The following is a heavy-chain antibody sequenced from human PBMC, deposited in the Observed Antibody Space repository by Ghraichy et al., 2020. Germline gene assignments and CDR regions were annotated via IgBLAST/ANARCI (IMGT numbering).Heavy chain of an antibody. J-gene: IGHJ4*02. V-gene: IGHV3-7*03. CDR1: GFTFRKTY. D-gene: IGHD3-10*01. Sequence: GGSLRLSCVASGFTFRKTYMVWVRQAPGKGLEWVGNIKPDGSQSNYVDSVKGRFTISRDNSKNSVYLQMSNLRDEDTAVYYCLSRSLGYWGQGTLVIVSS. CDR3: LSRSLGY. CDR2: IKPDGSQS.